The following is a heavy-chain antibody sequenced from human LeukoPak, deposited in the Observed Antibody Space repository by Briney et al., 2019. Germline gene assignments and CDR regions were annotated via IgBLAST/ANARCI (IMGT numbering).Heavy chain of an antibody. D-gene: IGHD4-23*01. Sequence: GGPLRLSCPPSGFTFSSYSMNWVRRPPGKGLEWVSYISSSSSTIYYADSVKGRFTISRDNAKNSLYLQMNSLRAEDTAVYYCARIRRWFDYWGQGTLVTVSS. V-gene: IGHV3-48*01. CDR1: GFTFSSYS. CDR3: ARIRRWFDY. J-gene: IGHJ4*02. CDR2: ISSSSSTI.